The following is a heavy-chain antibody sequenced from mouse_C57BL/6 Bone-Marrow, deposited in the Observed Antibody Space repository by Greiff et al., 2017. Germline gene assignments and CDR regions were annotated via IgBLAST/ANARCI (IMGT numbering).Heavy chain of an antibody. CDR3: AAFRRRGDFDY. V-gene: IGHV1-82*01. J-gene: IGHJ2*01. Sequence: QVQLQQSGPELVKPGASVKTSCKASGYAFSSSWMNWVKQRPGKGLEWIGRIYPGDGDTNYNGKFKGKATLTADKSSSTAYMQLSSLTSEDSAVYFCAAFRRRGDFDYWGQGTTLTVSS. CDR1: GYAFSSSW. CDR2: IYPGDGDT.